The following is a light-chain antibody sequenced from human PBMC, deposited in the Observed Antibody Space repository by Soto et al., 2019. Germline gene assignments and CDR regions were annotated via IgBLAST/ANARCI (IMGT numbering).Light chain of an antibody. CDR1: QTVSSNY. CDR2: GAS. J-gene: IGKJ1*01. CDR3: QQYDSSFRT. V-gene: IGKV3-20*01. Sequence: EIVLTQSPGTLSLSPGERSTLSCSSSQTVSSNYLAWYQQKPSQAPRLLIYGASSRATGIPDRFSGSGSGTDFTLTISRLEPEDFAVYFCQQYDSSFRTFGQGTKVDIK.